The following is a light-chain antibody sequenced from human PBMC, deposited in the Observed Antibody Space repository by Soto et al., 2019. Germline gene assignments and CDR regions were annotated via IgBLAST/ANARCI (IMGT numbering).Light chain of an antibody. CDR1: QSLVHSDWNTY. V-gene: IGKV2-30*02. CDR2: KAS. CDR3: MQGISFT. J-gene: IGKJ1*01. Sequence: VLTQSPLSLPVTLGQPDSISCRSSQSLVHSDWNTYLNWFQQRPGQAPRRLIYKASNRDSGVPDRFSGSGAGTYVTLTISKVEADDVGIYYCMQGISFTFGQGTRVEIK.